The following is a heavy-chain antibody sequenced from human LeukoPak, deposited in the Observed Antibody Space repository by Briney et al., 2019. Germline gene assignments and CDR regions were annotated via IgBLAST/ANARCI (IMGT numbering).Heavy chain of an antibody. V-gene: IGHV4-34*01. D-gene: IGHD5-18*01. CDR1: GGSFSGYY. CDR3: ARGDVDTAMVTAGQVSYFDY. CDR2: INHSGST. J-gene: IGHJ4*02. Sequence: SETPSLTCAVYGGSFSGYYWSWIRQPPGKGLEWIGEINHSGSTNYNPSLKSRVTISVDTSKNQFSLKLSSVTAADTAVYYCARGDVDTAMVTAGQVSYFDYWGQGTLVTVSS.